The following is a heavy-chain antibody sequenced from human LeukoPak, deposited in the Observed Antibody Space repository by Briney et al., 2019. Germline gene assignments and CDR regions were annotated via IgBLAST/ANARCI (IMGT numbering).Heavy chain of an antibody. CDR1: GFTFSDYY. J-gene: IGHJ4*02. CDR3: ARDRRGRLGELSRYWYPY. CDR2: ISSSGSTI. Sequence: GGSLRLSCAASGFTFSDYYMSWIRQAPGKGREWVSYISSSGSTIYYADSVKGRFTISRDNAKNSLYLQMNSLRAEDTAVYYCARDRRGRLGELSRYWYPYWGQGTLVTVSS. V-gene: IGHV3-11*01. D-gene: IGHD3-16*02.